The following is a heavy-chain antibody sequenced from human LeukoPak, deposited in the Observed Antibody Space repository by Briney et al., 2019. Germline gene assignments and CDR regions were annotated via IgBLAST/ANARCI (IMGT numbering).Heavy chain of an antibody. Sequence: GGSLRLSCEASGFTFDDYGMHWVRQAPGKGLEWVSTISWNSASVGYVDSVKGRFTISRDNAKKTLYLQMNSLRPEDTALYYCAKDYGYSSSWYDYWGQGTLDTVSS. V-gene: IGHV3-9*01. CDR2: ISWNSASV. D-gene: IGHD6-13*01. J-gene: IGHJ4*02. CDR3: AKDYGYSSSWYDY. CDR1: GFTFDDYG.